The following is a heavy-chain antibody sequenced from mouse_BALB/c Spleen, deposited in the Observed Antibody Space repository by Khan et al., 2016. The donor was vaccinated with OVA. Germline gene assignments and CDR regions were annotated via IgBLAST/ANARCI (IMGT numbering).Heavy chain of an antibody. J-gene: IGHJ4*01. Sequence: QIQLVQSGPELKKPGETVKISCKASGHTFTKYGMNWVKQAPGKGLKWMGWINTYTGQPTYADDFNGRFAFSLETSASTAYLQINNLKNEDTATYFCARPPYFSYVLDNWVQGTSVTVSS. D-gene: IGHD2-10*01. CDR2: INTYTGQP. V-gene: IGHV9-3-1*01. CDR1: GHTFTKYG. CDR3: ARPPYFSYVLDN.